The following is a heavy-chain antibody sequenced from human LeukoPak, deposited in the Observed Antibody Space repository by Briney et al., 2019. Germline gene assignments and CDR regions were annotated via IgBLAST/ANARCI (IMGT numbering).Heavy chain of an antibody. V-gene: IGHV4-59*01. CDR2: IYYNGNT. D-gene: IGHD1-26*01. J-gene: IGHJ6*02. CDR3: ARGRSNYYGMDV. Sequence: TSETLSLTCSVSDGSINSYYWNWIRRHPGKGLEWIGYIYYNGNTNYSPSLKSRVTMSVDTSKNLFSLKVSSVTAADTAVYYCARGRSNYYGMDVWGQGTTLTVSS. CDR1: DGSINSYY.